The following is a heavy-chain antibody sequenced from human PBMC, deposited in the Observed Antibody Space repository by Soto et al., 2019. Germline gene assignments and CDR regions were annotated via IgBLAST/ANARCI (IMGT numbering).Heavy chain of an antibody. J-gene: IGHJ4*02. CDR3: AQYSYGLPAGY. V-gene: IGHV1-18*01. D-gene: IGHD5-18*01. CDR2: ITAYNGNT. CDR1: GYTFSSYG. Sequence: QVQLVQSGAEVKKPGASVKVSCKASGYTFSSYGISWVRQAPGQGLEWMGWITAYNGNTNYAQKLQGRVTMTTDTSTSTACMELRSLRSDDTAVYYCAQYSYGLPAGYWGQGTLVTVSS.